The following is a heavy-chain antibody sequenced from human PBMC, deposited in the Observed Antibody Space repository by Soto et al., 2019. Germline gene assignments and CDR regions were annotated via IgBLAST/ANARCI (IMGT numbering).Heavy chain of an antibody. CDR2: IYSGGDT. D-gene: IGHD6-19*01. V-gene: IGHV3-53*01. CDR1: GFTVSSSY. Sequence: GGSLRLSCAASGFTVSSSYMSWVRQAPGKGLEWVSVIYSGGDTYYADSVKGRFTISRDNSKNTLYLQMNSLRAEDTAVYYCARGAVARFDYWGQGTLVTVSS. CDR3: ARGAVARFDY. J-gene: IGHJ4*02.